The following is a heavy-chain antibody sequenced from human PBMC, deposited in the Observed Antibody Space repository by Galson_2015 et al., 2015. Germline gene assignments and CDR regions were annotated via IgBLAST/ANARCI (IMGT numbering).Heavy chain of an antibody. Sequence: CAISGDSVSSNSAAWNWIRLSPSGGLEWLGRTFYRSKWYNDYAVSVRSRITINADTSKNQVSLHLNSVTPEDSAVYYCASEGPPWGYFDHRGQGTLGTVSS. D-gene: IGHD1-26*01. J-gene: IGHJ4*02. V-gene: IGHV6-1*01. CDR2: TFYRSKWYN. CDR3: ASEGPPWGYFDH. CDR1: GDSVSSNSAA.